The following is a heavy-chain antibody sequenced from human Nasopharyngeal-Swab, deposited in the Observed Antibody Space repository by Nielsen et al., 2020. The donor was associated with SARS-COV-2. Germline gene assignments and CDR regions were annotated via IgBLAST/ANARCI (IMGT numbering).Heavy chain of an antibody. CDR3: ARGQDAYYYMDV. CDR1: GGSFSGYY. D-gene: IGHD2-15*01. V-gene: IGHV4-34*01. Sequence: GSLRLSCAVYGGSFSGYYWCWIRQPPGKGLEWVGEINHSGSTNYNPSLRSRVTISAGTSNIQFSLKLNSVTAADTAVYYCARGQDAYYYMDVWGEGTTVTVSS. CDR2: INHSGST. J-gene: IGHJ6*03.